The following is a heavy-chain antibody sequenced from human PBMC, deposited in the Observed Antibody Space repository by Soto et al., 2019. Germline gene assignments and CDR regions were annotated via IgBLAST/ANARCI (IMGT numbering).Heavy chain of an antibody. CDR1: GGSFIGYY. J-gene: IGHJ4*02. Sequence: SETLSLTCAVYGGSFIGYYCIFIRHPPFKWLEWIGEINHSGSTNYNPSLKSRVTISVDTSKNQFSLKLSSVTAADTAVYYCARGPTYYYDSSGYYDFDYWGQGTLVTVSS. V-gene: IGHV4-34*01. CDR3: ARGPTYYYDSSGYYDFDY. CDR2: INHSGST. D-gene: IGHD3-22*01.